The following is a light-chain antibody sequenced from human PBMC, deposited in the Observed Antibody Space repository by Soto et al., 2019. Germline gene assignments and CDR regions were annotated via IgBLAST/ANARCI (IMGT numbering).Light chain of an antibody. CDR3: QQYGSSPPYT. CDR2: GAS. CDR1: QSVSSSY. V-gene: IGKV3-20*01. J-gene: IGKJ2*01. Sequence: EIVLTQSPGTLSLSPGERATLSCRASQSVSSSYLDWYQQKPGQAPRLLIYGASSRATGIPDRFSGSGSGTDFTLTISRLEPEDFAVYYCQQYGSSPPYTFGQGTKLENK.